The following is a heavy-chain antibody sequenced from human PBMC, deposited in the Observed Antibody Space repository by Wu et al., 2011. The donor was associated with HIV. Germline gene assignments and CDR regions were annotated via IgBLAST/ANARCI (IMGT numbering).Heavy chain of an antibody. CDR2: INPSGGST. J-gene: IGHJ6*02. V-gene: IGHV1-46*01. D-gene: IGHD6-19*01. CDR3: ARRPVAGHDVYTMDV. CDR1: GYTFTTYY. Sequence: QVQLVQSGAEVKKPGASVKVSCKASGYTFTTYYMHWVRQAPGQGLEWMGIINPSGGSTTYAQKFQGRVTMTRDTSTSTVYMELSSLRSEDTAVYYCARRPVAGHDVYTMDVWGQGTTVTVSS.